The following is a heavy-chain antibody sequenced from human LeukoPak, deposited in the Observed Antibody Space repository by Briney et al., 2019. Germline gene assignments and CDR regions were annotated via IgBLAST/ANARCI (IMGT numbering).Heavy chain of an antibody. Sequence: ASVKVSCEASGYTFTGYYMNWVRQAPGQGLEWMGWINSDSGFTKYAQKFQGRVTMTRDTSTTTVYMDLTRLTSDDTAVYYCARNFDMKGFDPWGQGTLVTVSS. CDR3: ARNFDMKGFDP. CDR1: GYTFTGYY. J-gene: IGHJ5*02. CDR2: INSDSGFT. V-gene: IGHV1-2*02. D-gene: IGHD3-9*01.